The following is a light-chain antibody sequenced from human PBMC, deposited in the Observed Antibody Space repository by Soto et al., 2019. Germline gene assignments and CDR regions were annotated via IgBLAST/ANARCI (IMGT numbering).Light chain of an antibody. V-gene: IGKV1-6*02. CDR1: QDIRNE. CDR3: LQDYSYPRT. Sequence: AIQMTQSPSSLSASVGDRVTITCRASQDIRNELGWYQQKPGKAPRLLIYAASTLQSGVPSRFSGSGSGADFTLTISRLQPEDFASYYCLQDYSYPRTFGPVTKVEIK. J-gene: IGKJ1*01. CDR2: AAS.